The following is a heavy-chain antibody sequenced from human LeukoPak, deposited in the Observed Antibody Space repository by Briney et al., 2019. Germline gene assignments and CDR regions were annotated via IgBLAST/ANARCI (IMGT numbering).Heavy chain of an antibody. Sequence: PSETLSLTGTVSGGSISSYYWNWIRQPAGKGLEWIGRIYTSGSTNYNPSLKSRLTMSMDTSKNQFSLRLSSVTAADTAVYYCARTSDDFGDYGFDYWGQGTLVTVSS. V-gene: IGHV4-4*07. CDR1: GGSISSYY. CDR2: IYTSGST. CDR3: ARTSDDFGDYGFDY. D-gene: IGHD4-17*01. J-gene: IGHJ4*02.